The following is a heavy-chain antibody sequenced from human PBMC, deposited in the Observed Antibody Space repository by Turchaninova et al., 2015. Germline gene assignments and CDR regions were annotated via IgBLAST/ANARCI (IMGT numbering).Heavy chain of an antibody. CDR1: GVAFSSHP. Sequence: QVQLMESGGGVVQPGTSLRLSCAASGVAFSSHPMYWVRPAPGKGREWGTIISSYGITKFYAESVRGRFASSREDSKNTVFLQMSRLMAEDTAVYYCARGDAYNPVSYYYYMDGWGKGTTVTVSS. J-gene: IGHJ6*03. CDR3: ARGDAYNPVSYYYYMDG. V-gene: IGHV3-30*09. D-gene: IGHD5-24*01. CDR2: ISSYGITK.